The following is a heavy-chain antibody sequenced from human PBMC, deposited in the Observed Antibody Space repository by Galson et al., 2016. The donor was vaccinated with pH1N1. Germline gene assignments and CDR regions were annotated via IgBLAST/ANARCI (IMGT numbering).Heavy chain of an antibody. CDR1: GGTFSSYA. J-gene: IGHJ4*02. Sequence: SVKVSCKASGGTFSSYAISWVRQAPGQGLEWMGGIIPIFGTANYAQNFQGRVTLTADESTSTAYMELSSLRSEDTAVYYCARGNALDNWNYRGYFDYWGQGTLVTVSS. CDR3: ARGNALDNWNYRGYFDY. CDR2: IIPIFGTA. D-gene: IGHD1-7*01. V-gene: IGHV1-69*13.